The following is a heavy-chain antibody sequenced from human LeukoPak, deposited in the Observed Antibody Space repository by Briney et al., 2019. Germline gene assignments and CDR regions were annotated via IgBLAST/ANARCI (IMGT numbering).Heavy chain of an antibody. CDR3: ARESSSSGGFDY. J-gene: IGHJ4*02. V-gene: IGHV1-69*04. CDR2: IIPILGIA. Sequence: ASVKVSCKASGGTFSSYTISWVRQAPGQGLERMGRIIPILGIANYAQKFQGRVTITADKSTSTAYMELSSLRSEDTAVYYCARESSSSGGFDYWGQGTLVTVSS. D-gene: IGHD6-6*01. CDR1: GGTFSSYT.